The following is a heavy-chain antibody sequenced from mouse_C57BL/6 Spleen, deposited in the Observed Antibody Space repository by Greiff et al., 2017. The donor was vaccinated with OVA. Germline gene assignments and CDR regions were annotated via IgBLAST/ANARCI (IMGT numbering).Heavy chain of an antibody. CDR1: GYSFTSYW. D-gene: IGHD1-1*01. CDR3: ARDNYGSKGYFDY. CDR2: IDPSDSYT. V-gene: IGHV1-50*01. Sequence: QVQLKQPGAELVKPGASVTLSCKASGYSFTSYWMQWVKQRPGKGLEWIGEIDPSDSYTNYNQKFKGQATLTVDTSSSTAYMQLSRLTSEDSAVDYWARDNYGSKGYFDYWGQGTTLTVSS. J-gene: IGHJ2*01.